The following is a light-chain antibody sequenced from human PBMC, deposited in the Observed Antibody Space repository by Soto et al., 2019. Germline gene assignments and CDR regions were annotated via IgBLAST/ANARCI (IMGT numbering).Light chain of an antibody. CDR3: QQANSFPIT. V-gene: IGKV1-12*01. CDR2: AAS. Sequence: DLQMTQSPSSLSASVGDRVTITCRASQDVSTWLAWYQQKPGKAPKLLIYAASSLQSGVPLRFSGSGSGTDFTLTISSLQPEDCATYYCQQANSFPITFGQGTRLEMK. CDR1: QDVSTW. J-gene: IGKJ5*01.